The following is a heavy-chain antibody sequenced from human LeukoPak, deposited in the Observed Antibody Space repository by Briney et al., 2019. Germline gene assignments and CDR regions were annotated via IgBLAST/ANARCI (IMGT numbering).Heavy chain of an antibody. Sequence: ASVKVSCKASGGTFSSYTISWVRQAPGQGLEWMGIINPSGGSTSYAQKFQGRVTMTRDTSTSTVYMELSSLRSEDTAVYYCARDLGSSGWEVIFDYWGQGTLVTVSS. CDR2: INPSGGST. D-gene: IGHD6-19*01. J-gene: IGHJ4*02. CDR3: ARDLGSSGWEVIFDY. CDR1: GGTFSSYT. V-gene: IGHV1-46*01.